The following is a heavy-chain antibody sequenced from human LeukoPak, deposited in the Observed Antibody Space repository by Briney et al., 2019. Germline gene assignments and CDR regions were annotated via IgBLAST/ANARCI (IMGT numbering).Heavy chain of an antibody. CDR1: GFTFSGSA. CDR3: TTYSGSSETGY. CDR2: IRSKANGYAT. Sequence: GGSLRLSCAASGFTFSGSAMHWVRQASGKGLEWVGRIRSKANGYATAYAASAKGRFTISRDDSKNTAYLQMNSLKTEDTAVYYCTTYSGSSETGYWGQGTLVTVSS. V-gene: IGHV3-73*01. J-gene: IGHJ4*02. D-gene: IGHD1-26*01.